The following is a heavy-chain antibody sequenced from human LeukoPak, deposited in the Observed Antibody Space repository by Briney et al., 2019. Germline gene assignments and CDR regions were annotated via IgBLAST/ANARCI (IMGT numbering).Heavy chain of an antibody. Sequence: ASVKVSCKASGYTFTGYYMHWVRQAPGQGLEWMGWINPNSGGTNYAQKFLGRVTMTRDTSISTAYMELSRLRSDDTAVYYCARLFRGDSGTDYWGQGTLVTVSS. CDR2: INPNSGGT. V-gene: IGHV1-2*02. D-gene: IGHD5-12*01. CDR3: ARLFRGDSGTDY. CDR1: GYTFTGYY. J-gene: IGHJ4*02.